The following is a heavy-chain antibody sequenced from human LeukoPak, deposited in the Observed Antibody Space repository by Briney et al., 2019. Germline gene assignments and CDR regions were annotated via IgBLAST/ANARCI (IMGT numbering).Heavy chain of an antibody. V-gene: IGHV1-69*13. D-gene: IGHD4-11*01. CDR3: ARGQTTTVTTGFYYMDV. CDR1: GGTFSSYA. J-gene: IGHJ6*03. CDR2: IIPIFGTA. Sequence: ASVKVSCKASGGTFSSYAISWVRQAPGQGLEWMGGIIPIFGTANYAQKFQGRVTITADESTSTAYMELSSLRSEDTAVYYCARGQTTTVTTGFYYMDVWGKGTTVTVSS.